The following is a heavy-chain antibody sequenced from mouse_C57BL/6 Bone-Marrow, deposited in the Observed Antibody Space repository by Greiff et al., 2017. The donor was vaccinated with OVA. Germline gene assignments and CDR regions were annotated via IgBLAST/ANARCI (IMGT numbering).Heavy chain of an antibody. CDR1: GYTFTSYG. Sequence: VQLQQSGAELVRPGSSVKMSCKTSGYTFTSYGINWVKQRPGQGLEWIGYIYIGNGYTEYNEKFKGKATLTSDTSSSTAYMQLSSLTSEDSAIYFCARSFVYYGSSYWYFDVWGTGTTVTVSS. J-gene: IGHJ1*03. D-gene: IGHD1-1*01. V-gene: IGHV1-58*01. CDR3: ARSFVYYGSSYWYFDV. CDR2: IYIGNGYT.